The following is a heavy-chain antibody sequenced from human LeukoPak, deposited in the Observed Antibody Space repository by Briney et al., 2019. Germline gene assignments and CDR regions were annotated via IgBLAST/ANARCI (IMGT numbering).Heavy chain of an antibody. J-gene: IGHJ4*02. CDR3: AKDRTGLLVVPAALDY. CDR2: ISHDERNI. Sequence: GGSLRLSCAASGFTFSSYAMHWVRQAPGKGLEWVAVISHDERNIYYADSVKGRFTISRDNSKNTRYLQMNSLRAEDTAVYYCAKDRTGLLVVPAALDYWGQGALVTVSS. CDR1: GFTFSSYA. V-gene: IGHV3-30*18. D-gene: IGHD2-2*01.